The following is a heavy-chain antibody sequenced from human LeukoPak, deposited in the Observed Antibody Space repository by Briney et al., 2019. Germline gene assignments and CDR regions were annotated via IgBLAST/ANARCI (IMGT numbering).Heavy chain of an antibody. Sequence: VASVKVSCKASGYTFTSYGISWVRQAPGQRLEWMGWISAHNGNTNYAQKLQGRVTMTTDTSTSTAYMELRSLRSDDTAVYYCARGHYSDSTDAFDIWGQGTMVTVSS. CDR2: ISAHNGNT. CDR1: GYTFTSYG. CDR3: ARGHYSDSTDAFDI. D-gene: IGHD3-22*01. V-gene: IGHV1-18*01. J-gene: IGHJ3*02.